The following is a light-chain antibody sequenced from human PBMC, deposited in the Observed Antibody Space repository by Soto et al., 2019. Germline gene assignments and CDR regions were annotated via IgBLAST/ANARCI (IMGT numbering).Light chain of an antibody. CDR3: QTWGTGIHVV. Sequence: QSVLTQSPSASASLGASVKLTCTLSSGHTSNAITWHQQQPEKGPRYLMKLYSDGGHSTGEGIPDRFSGSSSGAERYLTISSLQPEDEAVYYCQTWGTGIHVVFGGGTKLTVL. V-gene: IGLV4-69*01. CDR2: LYSDGGH. J-gene: IGLJ2*01. CDR1: SGHTSNA.